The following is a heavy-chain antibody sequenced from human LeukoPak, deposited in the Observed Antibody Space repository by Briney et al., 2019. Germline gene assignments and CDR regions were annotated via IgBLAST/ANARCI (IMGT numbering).Heavy chain of an antibody. V-gene: IGHV1-24*01. J-gene: IGHJ4*02. CDR3: ARGNYYDSSGYYY. CDR2: FDPEDGET. Sequence: ASVKVSCKVSGYTLTELSMHWVRQAPGKGLEWMGGFDPEDGETIYAQKFQGRVTMTRDTSISTAYMELSRLRSDDTAVYYCARGNYYDSSGYYYWGQGTLVTVSS. D-gene: IGHD3-22*01. CDR1: GYTLTELS.